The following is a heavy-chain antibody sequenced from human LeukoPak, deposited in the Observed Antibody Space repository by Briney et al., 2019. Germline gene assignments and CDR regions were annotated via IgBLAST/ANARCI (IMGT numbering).Heavy chain of an antibody. D-gene: IGHD1-26*01. CDR2: IYYSGSS. CDR3: ARGTHSGSYPFDY. CDR1: GVSLSSYY. J-gene: IGHJ4*02. V-gene: IGHV4-59*08. Sequence: PSETLSLTCTVSGVSLSSYYWNWIRQPPGKGLEWIGYIYYSGSSNYNPSLKSRVTISVDTSKNQFSLKLSSVTAADTAVYYCARGTHSGSYPFDYWGQGTLVTVSS.